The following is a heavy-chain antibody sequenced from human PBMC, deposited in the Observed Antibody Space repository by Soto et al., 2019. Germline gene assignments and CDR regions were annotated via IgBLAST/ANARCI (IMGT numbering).Heavy chain of an antibody. V-gene: IGHV1-69*01. CDR2: VIPILGTA. CDR1: GGSLRNSV. J-gene: IGHJ4*02. CDR3: ARLGHPGH. D-gene: IGHD3-10*01. Sequence: QVQLVQSGAEVKKPGSSVKVSCTASGGSLRNSVISWVRQAPAQRLEWMGGVIPILGTANYAQKGQGRVTMTADEATSTAYMDLSSLSPDDTAVYYCARLGHPGHWGPGTLVIVSS.